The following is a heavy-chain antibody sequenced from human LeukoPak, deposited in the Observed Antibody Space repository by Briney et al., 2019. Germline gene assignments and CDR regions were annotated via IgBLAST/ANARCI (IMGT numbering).Heavy chain of an antibody. CDR3: ARVGTGSWYFDL. D-gene: IGHD3-10*01. CDR2: ISSSSSYI. J-gene: IGHJ2*01. Sequence: GGSLRLSCAASGFTFSSYSMNWVRQAPGKGLGWVSSISSSSSYIYYADSVKGRFTISRDNAKNSLYLQMNSLRAEDTAVYYCARVGTGSWYFDLWGRGTLVTFSS. CDR1: GFTFSSYS. V-gene: IGHV3-21*01.